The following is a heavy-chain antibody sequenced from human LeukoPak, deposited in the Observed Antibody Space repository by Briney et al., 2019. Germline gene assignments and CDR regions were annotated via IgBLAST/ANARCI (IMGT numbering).Heavy chain of an antibody. CDR3: ARTRNAYYDFWSRYNKWFDP. Sequence: ASVKVSCKASGYTFTSYGISWVRQAPGQGLGWMGWISAYNGNTNYAQKLHGRVTMTTDTSTSTAYMELRSLRSDDTAVYYCARTRNAYYDFWSRYNKWFDPWGQGTLVTVS. CDR1: GYTFTSYG. D-gene: IGHD3-3*01. CDR2: ISAYNGNT. V-gene: IGHV1-18*01. J-gene: IGHJ5*02.